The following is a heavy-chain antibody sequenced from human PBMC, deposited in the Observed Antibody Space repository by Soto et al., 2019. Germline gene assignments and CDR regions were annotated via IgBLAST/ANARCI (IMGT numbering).Heavy chain of an antibody. D-gene: IGHD6-13*01. CDR1: GFTFSSYG. CDR2: ISYDGSNK. V-gene: IGHV3-30*18. CDR3: AKVSWVFNYYYYYGMDV. J-gene: IGHJ6*02. Sequence: GGSLRLSCAASGFTFSSYGMHWVRQAPGKGLEWVAVISYDGSNKYYADSVKGRFTISRDNSKNTLYLQMNSLRAEDTAVYYCAKVSWVFNYYYYYGMDVWGQXSTVTVSS.